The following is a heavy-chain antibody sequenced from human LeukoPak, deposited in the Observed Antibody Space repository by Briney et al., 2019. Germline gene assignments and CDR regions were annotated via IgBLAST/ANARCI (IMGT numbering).Heavy chain of an antibody. CDR1: GFTFSSYW. J-gene: IGHJ4*02. V-gene: IGHV3-7*01. Sequence: SGGSLRLSCAASGFTFSSYWMSWVRQAPGKGLEWVANIKQDGSEKYYVDSVKGRFTISRDNAKNSLYLQMNSLRAEDTAVYYCARAARNYDILTGYSPHYFDYWGQGTLVTVSS. CDR3: ARAARNYDILTGYSPHYFDY. CDR2: IKQDGSEK. D-gene: IGHD3-9*01.